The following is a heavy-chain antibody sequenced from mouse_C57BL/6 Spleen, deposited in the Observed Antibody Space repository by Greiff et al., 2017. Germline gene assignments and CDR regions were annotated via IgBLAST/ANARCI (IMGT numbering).Heavy chain of an antibody. CDR3: ARSGNSFDY. Sequence: EVKLEESGGGLVQPGGSLSLSCAASGFTFTDYYMSWVRQPPGQALEWLGFIRNKANGYTTAYSASVKGRFTISRDNSQSILYLQMNALRAEDSATYYCARSGNSFDYWGQGTTLTVSS. CDR2: IRNKANGYTT. J-gene: IGHJ2*01. V-gene: IGHV7-3*01. CDR1: GFTFTDYY.